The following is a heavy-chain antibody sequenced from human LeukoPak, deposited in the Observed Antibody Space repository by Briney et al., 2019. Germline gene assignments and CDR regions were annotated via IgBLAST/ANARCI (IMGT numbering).Heavy chain of an antibody. CDR3: ARVPEGYGYNPYYYYGMDV. CDR2: IWYDGSNK. CDR1: GFTFSSYG. D-gene: IGHD5-24*01. Sequence: GRSLRLSCAASGFTFSSYGMHWVRQAPGKGLEWVAVIWYDGSNKYYADSVKGRFTISRDNSKNTLYLQMNSLRAEDTAVYYCARVPEGYGYNPYYYYGMDVWGQGTTVTVSS. V-gene: IGHV3-33*01. J-gene: IGHJ6*02.